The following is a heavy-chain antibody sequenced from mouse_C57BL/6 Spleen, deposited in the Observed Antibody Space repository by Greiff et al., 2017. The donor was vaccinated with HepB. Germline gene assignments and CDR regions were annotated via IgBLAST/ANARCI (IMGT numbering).Heavy chain of an antibody. CDR2: IDPSDSYT. V-gene: IGHV1-69*01. Sequence: QVQLKQPGAELVMPGASVKLSCKASGYTFTSYWMHWVKQRPGQGLEWIGEIDPSDSYTNYNQKFKGKSTLTVDKSSSTAYMQLSSLTSEDSAVYYCVLRRGFDVWGTGTTVTVSS. D-gene: IGHD1-1*01. CDR1: GYTFTSYW. CDR3: VLRRGFDV. J-gene: IGHJ1*03.